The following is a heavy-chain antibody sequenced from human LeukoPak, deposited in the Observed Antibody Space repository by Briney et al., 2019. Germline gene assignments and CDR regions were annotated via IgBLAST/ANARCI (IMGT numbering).Heavy chain of an antibody. J-gene: IGHJ6*03. CDR3: ARDGSFAAAGRKYYYYYMDV. V-gene: IGHV3-7*01. CDR2: IKQDGSEK. CDR1: GFTFSSYW. Sequence: GGSLRLSCAASGFTFSSYWMSWVRQAPGKGLEWVANIKQDGSEKYYVDSVKGRFTISRDNAKNSLYLQMNSLRAEDTAVYYCARDGSFAAAGRKYYYYYMDVWGKGTTVTISS. D-gene: IGHD6-13*01.